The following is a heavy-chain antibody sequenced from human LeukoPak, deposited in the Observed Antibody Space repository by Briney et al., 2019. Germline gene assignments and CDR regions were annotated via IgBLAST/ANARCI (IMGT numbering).Heavy chain of an antibody. Sequence: SETLSLTCAVYGGSFSGYYWSWIRQPPGKGLEWIGEINHSGSTNYNPSLKSRVTISVDTSKNQFSLKLSSVTAADTAVYYCARGLGFGVVIPYYYYYMDVWGKGTTVTVSS. CDR3: ARGLGFGVVIPYYYYYMDV. CDR1: GGSFSGYY. D-gene: IGHD3-3*01. CDR2: INHSGST. V-gene: IGHV4-34*01. J-gene: IGHJ6*03.